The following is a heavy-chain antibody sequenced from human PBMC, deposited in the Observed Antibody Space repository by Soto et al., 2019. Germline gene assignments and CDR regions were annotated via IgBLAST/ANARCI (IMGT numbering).Heavy chain of an antibody. CDR1: GYTFTSYD. CDR2: MNPNSGNT. V-gene: IGHV1-8*01. Sequence: ASVKVSCKASGYTFTSYDINWVRQATGQGLEWMGWMNPNSGNTGYAQKFQGRVTMTRNTSISTAYMELSSLRSEDTAVYYCARVGSTMTTVTSDFGYWGQGTLVTVSS. CDR3: ARVGSTMTTVTSDFGY. J-gene: IGHJ4*02. D-gene: IGHD4-17*01.